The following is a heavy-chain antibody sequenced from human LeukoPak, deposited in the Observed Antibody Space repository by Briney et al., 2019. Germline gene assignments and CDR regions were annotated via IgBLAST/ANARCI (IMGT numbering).Heavy chain of an antibody. J-gene: IGHJ4*02. V-gene: IGHV4-34*01. D-gene: IGHD2-15*01. CDR2: ISHSGST. Sequence: SETLSLTCAVYGGTFSGYYWSWIRQPPWKGLEWVGEISHSGSTNYNPSLKSRVTISVDTSKNQFSLKLSSVTAADTAVYYCVSGGSRIVVVVSSKKPHSFDYWGQGTLVTVSS. CDR1: GGTFSGYY. CDR3: VSGGSRIVVVVSSKKPHSFDY.